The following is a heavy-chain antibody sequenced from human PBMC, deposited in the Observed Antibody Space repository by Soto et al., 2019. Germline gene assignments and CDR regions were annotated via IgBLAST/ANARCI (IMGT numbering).Heavy chain of an antibody. CDR2: IYPGDSDT. J-gene: IGHJ6*03. Sequence: GESLKIYCKGSGYSFTSYWIGWVRQMPGKGLEWMGIIYPGDSDTRYSPSFQGQVTISADKSISTAYLQWSSLKASDTAMYYCARLPRIFGVVANYYYYYMDVLGKGATVTVSS. V-gene: IGHV5-51*01. CDR3: ARLPRIFGVVANYYYYYMDV. D-gene: IGHD3-3*02. CDR1: GYSFTSYW.